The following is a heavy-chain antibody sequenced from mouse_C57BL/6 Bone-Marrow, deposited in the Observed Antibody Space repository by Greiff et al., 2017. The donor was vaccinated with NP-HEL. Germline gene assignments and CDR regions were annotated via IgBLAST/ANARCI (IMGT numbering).Heavy chain of an antibody. D-gene: IGHD2-1*01. CDR1: GYTFTSYW. J-gene: IGHJ2*01. V-gene: IGHV1-55*01. Sequence: QVHVQQSGAELVKPGASVTLSCKASGYTFTSYWITWVKQRPVHGLEWIGAIDPDSGSTDYNEKFKSKATLTVDTSSSTASMALRSLTYEDSAVYYCARYGNSSVGYWGQGTTLTVSS. CDR3: ARYGNSSVGY. CDR2: IDPDSGST.